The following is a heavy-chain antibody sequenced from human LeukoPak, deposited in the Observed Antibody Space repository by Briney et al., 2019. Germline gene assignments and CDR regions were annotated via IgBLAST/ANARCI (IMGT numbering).Heavy chain of an antibody. Sequence: GGSLRLSCAASGFTFSSYAMHWVRQAPGKGLEWVAVISYDGGNKYYADSVKGPFTISRANSKNTLYLHLNSLRAEDTAVYYCARGEWDDGVYYFDYWGQGTLVTVSS. CDR3: ARGEWDDGVYYFDY. D-gene: IGHD1-26*01. CDR1: GFTFSSYA. CDR2: ISYDGGNK. J-gene: IGHJ4*02. V-gene: IGHV3-30*04.